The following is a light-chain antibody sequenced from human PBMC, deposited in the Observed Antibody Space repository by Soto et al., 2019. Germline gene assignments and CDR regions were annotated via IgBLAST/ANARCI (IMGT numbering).Light chain of an antibody. CDR2: GAS. Sequence: QSLQPLSSSPIETVHHLCSSSQCVRGSKVARYQQKPGEAPRLLIFGASTRATGIPARFSGSGSGTDFTLTISSLQPEDFAVYYCQQYNAWPLITFGPGTRLEI. CDR3: QQYNAWPLIT. CDR1: QCVRGSK. V-gene: IGKV3-15*01. J-gene: IGKJ5*01.